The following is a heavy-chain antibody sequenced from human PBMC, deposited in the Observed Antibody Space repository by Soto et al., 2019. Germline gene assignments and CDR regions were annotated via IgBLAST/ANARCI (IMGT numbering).Heavy chain of an antibody. CDR1: GYTFTSYG. V-gene: IGHV1-18*01. CDR2: ISAYNGNT. Sequence: QVQLVQSGAEVKKPGASVKVSCKASGYTFTSYGISWVRQAPGQGLEWMGWISAYNGNTNYAQKLQGRVTMTTDTSTSTAYTELRSLRSDDTAVYYCARDGYRSRDIVVVVAATPVWFDPWGQGTLVTVSS. D-gene: IGHD2-15*01. CDR3: ARDGYRSRDIVVVVAATPVWFDP. J-gene: IGHJ5*02.